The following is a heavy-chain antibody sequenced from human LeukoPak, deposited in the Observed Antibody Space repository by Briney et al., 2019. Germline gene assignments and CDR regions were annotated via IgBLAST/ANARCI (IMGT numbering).Heavy chain of an antibody. J-gene: IGHJ4*02. CDR1: GFTLSTNA. Sequence: GGSLRLSCLTSGFTLSTNAMSWVRQAPGKGLEWISGISGSGASTYYADSVKGRFTISRDNPKNTLYLQMYSLRAEDTAVYYCAKARYSYGRGDFDYWGQGTLVTVSS. V-gene: IGHV3-23*01. CDR3: AKARYSYGRGDFDY. CDR2: ISGSGAST. D-gene: IGHD5-18*01.